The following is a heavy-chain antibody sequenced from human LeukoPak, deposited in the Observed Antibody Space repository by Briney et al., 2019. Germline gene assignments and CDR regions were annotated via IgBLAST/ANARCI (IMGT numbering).Heavy chain of an antibody. CDR2: ISSSSSYI. CDR1: GFTFSSYS. D-gene: IGHD2-2*01. V-gene: IGHV3-21*01. CDR3: AREVPAADDAFDI. J-gene: IGHJ3*02. Sequence: GGSLRLSCAASGFTFSSYSMNWVRQAPGKGLEWVSSISSSSSYIYYADSVKGRFTISRGNAKNSLYLQMNSLRAEDTAVYYCAREVPAADDAFDIWGQGTMVTVSS.